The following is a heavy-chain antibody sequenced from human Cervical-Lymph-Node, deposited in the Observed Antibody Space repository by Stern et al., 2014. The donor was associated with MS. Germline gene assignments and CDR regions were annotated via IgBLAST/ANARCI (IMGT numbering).Heavy chain of an antibody. J-gene: IGHJ4*02. CDR1: GFMFPDYF. V-gene: IGHV3-9*01. CDR2: ISWRGITT. D-gene: IGHD3-22*01. CDR3: AKDTSDTSGSSFDS. Sequence: EVQLVESGGGLVQPGRSLRLSCAASGFMFPDYFMHWVRQRPGKGLEWVSTISWRGITTAYADSVKGRFTISRDNAKNSLYLQMNSLRPEDTAFYYCAKDTSDTSGSSFDSWGQGTLVTVSS.